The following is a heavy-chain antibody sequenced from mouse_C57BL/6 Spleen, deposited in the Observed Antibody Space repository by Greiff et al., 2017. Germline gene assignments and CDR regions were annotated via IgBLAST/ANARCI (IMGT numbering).Heavy chain of an antibody. CDR3: ARSGSQDWYAY. CDR2: INPGSGGT. V-gene: IGHV1-54*01. Sequence: VQLQQSGAELVRPGSSVKVSCTASGYAITNYLMEWVKQRPGQGLEWIGVINPGSGGTNYNATFKGQATLTADKTSSTAYMQLSSLTSEDSAGYFGARSGSQDWYAYWGQGTLVTFSA. CDR1: GYAITNYL. D-gene: IGHD3-1*01. J-gene: IGHJ3*01.